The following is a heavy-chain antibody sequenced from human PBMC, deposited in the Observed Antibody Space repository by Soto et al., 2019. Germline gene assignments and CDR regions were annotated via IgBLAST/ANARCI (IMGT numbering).Heavy chain of an antibody. J-gene: IGHJ6*02. Sequence: SETLSLTCAVHGEFLSYDYLTWIRQPPSKGLEWLGEVTHSGITKYNPSLKSRVTISVDTSKSQFSLSLGSVTAADTAMYYCARRKRVTTYYYGMDVWGHGTKVTVSS. V-gene: IGHV4-34*01. CDR3: ARRKRVTTYYYGMDV. CDR1: GEFLSYDY. D-gene: IGHD5-18*01. CDR2: VTHSGIT.